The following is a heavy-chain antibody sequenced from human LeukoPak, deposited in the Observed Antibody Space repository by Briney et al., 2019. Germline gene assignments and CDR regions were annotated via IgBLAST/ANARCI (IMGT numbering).Heavy chain of an antibody. J-gene: IGHJ6*03. V-gene: IGHV1-69*05. CDR1: GGTFSSYA. CDR3: ARSGSSSSKSLRPYYYMDV. D-gene: IGHD6-6*01. CDR2: IIPIFGTA. Sequence: ASVKVSCKASGGTFSSYAISWVRQAPGQGLEWMGGIIPIFGTANYAQKFQGRVTITTDESTSTAYMELSSLRSEDTAVYYCARSGSSSSKSLRPYYYMDVWGKGTTVTVSS.